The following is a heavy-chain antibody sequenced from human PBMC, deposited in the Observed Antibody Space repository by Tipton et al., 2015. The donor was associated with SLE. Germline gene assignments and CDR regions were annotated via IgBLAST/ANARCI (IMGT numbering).Heavy chain of an antibody. CDR1: GGSISSHY. V-gene: IGHV4-59*11. D-gene: IGHD6-13*01. CDR2: IYYSGST. CDR3: AREERIAAAGRLYYYYAMDV. J-gene: IGHJ6*02. Sequence: TLSLTCTVSGGSISSHYWSWIRQPPGKGLEWIGYIYYSGSTNYNPSLMSRVFISVDTSKKQFSLRLTSVTAADTAVYYCAREERIAAAGRLYYYYAMDVWGQGTTVTVSS.